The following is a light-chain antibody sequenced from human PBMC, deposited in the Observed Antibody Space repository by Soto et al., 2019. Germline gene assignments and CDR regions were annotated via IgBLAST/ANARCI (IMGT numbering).Light chain of an antibody. J-gene: IGKJ5*01. CDR2: KAS. Sequence: DIQMTQSPSTLSASVGDRVTITCRASQSFNTWLAWYQQKPGKAPNLLIYKASSLQSGVPSRFSGSGSGTDFTLTISSLQPEDFATYYCQQSYSPPPVTFGQGTRLEIK. CDR3: QQSYSPPPVT. CDR1: QSFNTW. V-gene: IGKV1-5*03.